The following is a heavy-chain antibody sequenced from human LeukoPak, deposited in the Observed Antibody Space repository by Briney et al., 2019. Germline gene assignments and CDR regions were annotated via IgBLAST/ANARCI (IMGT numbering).Heavy chain of an antibody. CDR3: ARHLNSGWYPYFDY. Sequence: PSETLSLTCTVSGGSIRGFYWSWIRQPPGQGLEWIGYIYSSGSTNYNPSLKSRVTISVDTSENHFSLNLSSVTAADTAMYYCARHLNSGWYPYFDYWGQGTLVTVSS. J-gene: IGHJ4*02. D-gene: IGHD6-19*01. CDR2: IYSSGST. CDR1: GGSIRGFY. V-gene: IGHV4-59*08.